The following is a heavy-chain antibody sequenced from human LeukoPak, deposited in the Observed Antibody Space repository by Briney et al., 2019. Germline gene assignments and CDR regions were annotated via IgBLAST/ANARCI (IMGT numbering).Heavy chain of an antibody. V-gene: IGHV4-59*01. CDR3: ARGVEGSGPFDY. Sequence: SETLSLTCTVSGGSISSYYWSWIRQPPGKGLEWIGYIYYSGSTNYNPSLKSRVTISVDTSKNQFPLKLSSVTAADTAVYYCARGVEGSGPFDYWGQGTLVTVSS. CDR2: IYYSGST. D-gene: IGHD2-15*01. CDR1: GGSISSYY. J-gene: IGHJ4*02.